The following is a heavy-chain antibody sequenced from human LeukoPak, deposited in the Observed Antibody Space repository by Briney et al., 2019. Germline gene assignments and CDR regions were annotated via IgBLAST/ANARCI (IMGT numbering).Heavy chain of an antibody. CDR2: IRAYNGNT. D-gene: IGHD2-15*01. CDR1: GYTFTSYG. CDR3: ARGIGYCSGGSCSDY. J-gene: IGHJ4*02. V-gene: IGHV1-18*01. Sequence: GASVKVSCKASGYTFTSYGISRVRQAPGQGLEWMGWIRAYNGNTNYAQKLQGRVTMTTDTSTSTAYMELRSLRSDDTAVYYCARGIGYCSGGSCSDYWGQGTLVTVSS.